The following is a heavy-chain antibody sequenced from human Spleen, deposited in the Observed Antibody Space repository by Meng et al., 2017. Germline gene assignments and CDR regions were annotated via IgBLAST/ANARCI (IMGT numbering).Heavy chain of an antibody. V-gene: IGHV4-31*03. Sequence: QGQLQESGPGLVKPSQTLSLTCTVSGGSISSGGYYWSWIRSHPGKGLEWIGHMYYSGSTYYNPSLKSRVTISVDTSQNQFSLKLSSVTAADSAVYYCARGPTTMAHDFDYWGQGTLVTVSS. CDR1: GGSISSGGYY. CDR3: ARGPTTMAHDFDY. J-gene: IGHJ4*02. D-gene: IGHD4-11*01. CDR2: MYYSGST.